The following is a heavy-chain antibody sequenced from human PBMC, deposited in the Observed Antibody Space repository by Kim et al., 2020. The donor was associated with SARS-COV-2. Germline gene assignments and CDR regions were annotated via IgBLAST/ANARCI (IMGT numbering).Heavy chain of an antibody. V-gene: IGHV3-15*01. CDR2: IKSKTDGGTT. D-gene: IGHD4-17*01. CDR3: TTDLHDYGDLDY. CDR1: GFTFSNAW. J-gene: IGHJ4*02. Sequence: GGSLRLSCAASGFTFSNAWMSWVRQAPGKGLEWVGRIKSKTDGGTTDYAAPVKGRFTISRDDSKNTLYLQMNSLKTEDIAVYYCTTDLHDYGDLDYWGQGTLVTVSS.